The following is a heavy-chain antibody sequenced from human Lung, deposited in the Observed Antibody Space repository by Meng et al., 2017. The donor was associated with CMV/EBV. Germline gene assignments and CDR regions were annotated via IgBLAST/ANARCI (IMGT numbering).Heavy chain of an antibody. J-gene: IGHJ4*02. D-gene: IGHD6-13*01. CDR2: MDPNSDNT. V-gene: IGHV1-8*03. CDR1: GSTFSSYD. Sequence: KTSGSTFSSYDIHWVRQATGLGLEWMGWMDPNSDNTDYARKFQGRVTFTRNTSISTAYMELSSLRSEDTAVYYCARARIAALLAFDHWGQGTLVTVSS. CDR3: ARARIAALLAFDH.